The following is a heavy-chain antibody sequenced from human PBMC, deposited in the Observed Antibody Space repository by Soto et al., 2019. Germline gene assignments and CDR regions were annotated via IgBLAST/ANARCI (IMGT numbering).Heavy chain of an antibody. CDR2: IKSKTDGGTT. CDR3: TTGLSSSLGCY. J-gene: IGHJ4*02. V-gene: IGHV3-15*01. CDR1: GFTFSNAW. Sequence: GGSLRLSCAASGFTFSNAWMSWVRQAPGKGLEWVGRIKSKTDGGTTDYAALVKGRFTISRDDSKNTLYLQMNSLKTEDTAVYYCTTGLSSSLGCYWGQGTLVTVSS. D-gene: IGHD6-13*01.